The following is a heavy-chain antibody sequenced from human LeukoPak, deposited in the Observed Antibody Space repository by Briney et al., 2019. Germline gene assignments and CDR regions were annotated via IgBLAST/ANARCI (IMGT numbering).Heavy chain of an antibody. Sequence: GASVKVSCKVSGYTLTELSMHWVRQATGQGLEWMGWMNPNSGNTGYAQKFQGRVTMTRNTSISTAYMELSSLRSEDTAVYYCARVFSRYYGSGSHALGYWGQGTLVTVSS. CDR3: ARVFSRYYGSGSHALGY. CDR1: GYTLTELS. J-gene: IGHJ4*02. V-gene: IGHV1-8*01. D-gene: IGHD3-10*01. CDR2: MNPNSGNT.